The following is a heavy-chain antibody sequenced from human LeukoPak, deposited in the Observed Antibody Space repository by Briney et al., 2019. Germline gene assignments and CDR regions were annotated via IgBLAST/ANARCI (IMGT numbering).Heavy chain of an antibody. CDR1: GYTFTGYY. V-gene: IGHV1-2*02. CDR3: AREYIAAARFFDY. Sequence: AASVKVSCKASGYTFTGYYMHWVRQAPGQGLEWMGWINPNSGGTNYAQKFQGRVTMTRDTSISTAYMELSRLRSDDTAVYYCAREYIAAARFFDYWGQGTLVTVSS. CDR2: INPNSGGT. J-gene: IGHJ4*02. D-gene: IGHD6-13*01.